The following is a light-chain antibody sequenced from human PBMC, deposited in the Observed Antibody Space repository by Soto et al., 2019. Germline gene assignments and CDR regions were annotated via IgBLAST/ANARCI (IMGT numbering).Light chain of an antibody. CDR1: NSDIGAYNY. J-gene: IGLJ1*01. Sequence: QSALTQPASVSGSPGQSITISCTGTNSDIGAYNYVSWYQHHPGKAPKLIIYEVTNRPSGVSNRFSASKSGNTAYLTISGLQAEDEADYYCNSYTTTYTLVFGTGTRSPS. V-gene: IGLV2-14*01. CDR2: EVT. CDR3: NSYTTTYTLV.